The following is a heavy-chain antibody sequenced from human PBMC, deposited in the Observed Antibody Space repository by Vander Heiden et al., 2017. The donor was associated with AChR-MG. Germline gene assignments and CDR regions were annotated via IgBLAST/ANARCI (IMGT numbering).Heavy chain of an antibody. CDR3: ARAAARTVGCFDY. J-gene: IGHJ4*02. Sequence: EVQLVESGGGLIQPGGSLRPSCAASGSNVSSNYMNWVRQAPGKGLEWVSLIYSGGHTYYSDSVKGRFTISRDDSNNRLYLQMNSLRAEDTAVYYCARAAARTVGCFDYWGRGTLVAVSS. V-gene: IGHV3-53*01. CDR2: IYSGGHT. D-gene: IGHD6-25*01. CDR1: GSNVSSNY.